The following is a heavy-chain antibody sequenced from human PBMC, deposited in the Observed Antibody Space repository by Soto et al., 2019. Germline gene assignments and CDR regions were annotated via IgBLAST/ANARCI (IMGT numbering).Heavy chain of an antibody. CDR2: IYYSGST. CDR3: ARGYYDFFYGMDV. CDR1: GGSISSSSYY. V-gene: IGHV4-39*01. J-gene: IGHJ6*02. Sequence: LSLTCTVSGGSISSSSYYWGWILQPPGKGLEWIGSIYYSGSTYYNPSLKSRVTISVDTSKNQFSLKLSSVTAADTAVYYCARGYYDFFYGMDVWGQGTTVTVSS.